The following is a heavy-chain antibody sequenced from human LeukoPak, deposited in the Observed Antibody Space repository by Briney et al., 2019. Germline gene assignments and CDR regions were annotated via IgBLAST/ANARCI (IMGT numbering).Heavy chain of an antibody. CDR3: ASHYYDSSGYGAFDI. CDR1: GYTFRYYW. D-gene: IGHD3-22*01. Sequence: GESLKISCTGSGYTFRYYWIGWVRQMPGKGLEWMGIIYPDDSDTKYSPSFQGQVTISADKSISTAYLQWSSLKASDTAMYYCASHYYDSSGYGAFDIWGQGTMVTVSS. V-gene: IGHV5-51*01. J-gene: IGHJ3*02. CDR2: IYPDDSDT.